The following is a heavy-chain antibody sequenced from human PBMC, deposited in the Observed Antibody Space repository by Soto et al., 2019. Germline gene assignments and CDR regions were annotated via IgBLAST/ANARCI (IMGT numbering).Heavy chain of an antibody. V-gene: IGHV1-69*01. J-gene: IGHJ6*02. D-gene: IGHD5-12*01. CDR1: GGTFNNYP. CDR3: ARGRGYSGDDHYYCFDMDV. CDR2: SIPIFGTA. Sequence: QVQLVQSGAEVKKPASSVKVSCKASGGTFNNYPITWVRQAPGEGLEWMGGSIPIFGTANYAQNFQGRVTISVNESTSTTYMDLSSLRSEDTAVYYCARGRGYSGDDHYYCFDMDVWGQGTTVTVSS.